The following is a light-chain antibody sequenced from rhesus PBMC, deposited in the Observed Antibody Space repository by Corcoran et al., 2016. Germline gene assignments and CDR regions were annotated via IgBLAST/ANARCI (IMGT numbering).Light chain of an antibody. CDR1: QGISNW. J-gene: IGKJ2*01. CDR2: RAS. CDR3: QQHWNSPYS. Sequence: DIQMTQSPSSLSASIGDRVTITCRASQGISNWLAWYQQKPGKAPNLLIYRASNLQTGVPSRFSGGGSGTDFTLTISSLQSADIATYYCQQHWNSPYSFGQVTKVEIK. V-gene: IGKV1-69*01.